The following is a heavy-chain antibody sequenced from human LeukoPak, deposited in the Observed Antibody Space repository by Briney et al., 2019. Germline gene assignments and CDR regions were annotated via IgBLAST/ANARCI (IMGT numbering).Heavy chain of an antibody. V-gene: IGHV4-39*01. J-gene: IGHJ1*01. CDR2: IYYSGST. CDR3: AKTNYDFWSGYYSSFQH. Sequence: PSETLSLTCTVSGDSIISSYYWGWIRQPPGKGLEWIGCIYYSGSTYYNPSLKSRVTISVDTSKNQFSLKLSSVTAADTAVYYCAKTNYDFWSGYYSSFQHWGQGTLVTVSS. CDR1: GDSIISSYY. D-gene: IGHD3-3*01.